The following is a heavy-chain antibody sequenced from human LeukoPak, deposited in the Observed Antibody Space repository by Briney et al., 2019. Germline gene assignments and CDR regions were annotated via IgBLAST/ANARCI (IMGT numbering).Heavy chain of an antibody. J-gene: IGHJ5*02. CDR1: GGTFSSYA. V-gene: IGHV1-69*01. Sequence: EASVKVSCKASGGTFSSYAISWVRQAPGQGLEWMGGIIPIFGTANYAQKFQGRVTITADESTSTAYMELSSLRSEDPAVYCCVRAPPPHGDIVVVPAAIPDYNWFDPWGQGTLVTVSS. D-gene: IGHD2-2*02. CDR3: VRAPPPHGDIVVVPAAIPDYNWFDP. CDR2: IIPIFGTA.